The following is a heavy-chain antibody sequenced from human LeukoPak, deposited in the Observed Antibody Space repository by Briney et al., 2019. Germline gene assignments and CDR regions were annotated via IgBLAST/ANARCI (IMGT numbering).Heavy chain of an antibody. Sequence: GGSLTLSCAASGFTFSDYAMTRLRQAPGKGPEWVSDISGSGDTTYYTDSVKGRFTISRNNSKNTVDPQINTLRAEDTAVYYCAKRDNNDYYTGLHVFDIWGQGTLVTASS. V-gene: IGHV3-23*01. CDR1: GFTFSDYA. D-gene: IGHD3-22*01. J-gene: IGHJ3*02. CDR3: AKRDNNDYYTGLHVFDI. CDR2: ISGSGDTT.